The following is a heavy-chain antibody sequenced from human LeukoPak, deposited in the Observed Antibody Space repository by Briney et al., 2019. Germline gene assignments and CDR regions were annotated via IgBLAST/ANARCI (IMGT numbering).Heavy chain of an antibody. CDR1: GFTFSSYW. Sequence: GGSLRLSCAASGFTFSSYWMSWVRQAPGKGLEWVANIKQDGSEKYYVDSVKGRFTISRDNAKNSLYLQMNSLRAEDTAVYYCARDRYLSSTTSHFDYWGQGTLATVSS. J-gene: IGHJ4*02. CDR3: ARDRYLSSTTSHFDY. CDR2: IKQDGSEK. V-gene: IGHV3-7*01. D-gene: IGHD6-13*01.